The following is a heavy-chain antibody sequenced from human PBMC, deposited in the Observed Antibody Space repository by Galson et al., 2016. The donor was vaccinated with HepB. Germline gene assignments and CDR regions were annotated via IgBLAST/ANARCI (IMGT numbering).Heavy chain of an antibody. CDR2: ISGTSDTI. D-gene: IGHD2-21*02. CDR1: GFAFSTYS. V-gene: IGHV3-48*04. CDR3: ARDDYYKYGGLGY. J-gene: IGHJ4*02. Sequence: SLRLSCAASGFAFSTYSMNWVRQAPGKGLEWVSYISGTSDTIYYADSVKGRFTISRDNAKNSLYLQMNSLGAEDTAVYYCARDDYYKYGGLGYWGQGILVTVSS.